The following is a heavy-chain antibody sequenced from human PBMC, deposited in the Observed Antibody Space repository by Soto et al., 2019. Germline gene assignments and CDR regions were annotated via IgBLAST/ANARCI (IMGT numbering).Heavy chain of an antibody. CDR3: ARRAANSWAHSGRGGGLSYFFDY. J-gene: IGHJ4*02. CDR2: IDPSDSYT. D-gene: IGHD6-13*01. CDR1: GYSFTSYW. Sequence: PGESLKISCKGSGYSFTSYWISWVRQMPGKGLEWMGRIDPSDSYTNYSPSFQGHVTISADKSISTAYLQWSSLKASDTAMYYCARRAANSWAHSGRGGGLSYFFDYWGQGTLVTVSS. V-gene: IGHV5-10-1*01.